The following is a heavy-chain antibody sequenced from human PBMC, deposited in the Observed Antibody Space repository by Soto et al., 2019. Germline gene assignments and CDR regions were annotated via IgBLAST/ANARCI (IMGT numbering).Heavy chain of an antibody. V-gene: IGHV4-59*01. CDR1: GGSISSYY. CDR2: IYYSGST. Sequence: PSETLSLTCTVSGGSISSYYWSWIRQPPGKGLEWIGYIYYSGSTNYNPSLKSRVTISVDTSKNQFSLKLSSVTAADTAVYYCARDRRDKLGTLYYYYGMDVWGQGTTVTSP. D-gene: IGHD7-27*01. CDR3: ARDRRDKLGTLYYYYGMDV. J-gene: IGHJ6*02.